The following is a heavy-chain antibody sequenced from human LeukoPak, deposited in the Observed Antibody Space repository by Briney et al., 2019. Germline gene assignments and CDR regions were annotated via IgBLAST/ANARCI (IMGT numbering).Heavy chain of an antibody. CDR3: ARGQSYYYGMDV. Sequence: GGSLRLSCAASGFTFSSYSMNWVRQAPGKGLEWVSSISSSSSSYIYYADSVKGRFTISRDNAKNSLYLQMNSLRAEDTAVYYCARGQSYYYGMDVWGQGTTVTVSS. V-gene: IGHV3-21*01. J-gene: IGHJ6*02. CDR2: ISSSSSSYI. CDR1: GFTFSSYS.